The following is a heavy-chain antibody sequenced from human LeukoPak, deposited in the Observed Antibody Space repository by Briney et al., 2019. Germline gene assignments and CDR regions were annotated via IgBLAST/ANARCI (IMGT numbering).Heavy chain of an antibody. CDR1: GYTFTNYD. Sequence: ASVEVSCKASGYTFTNYDISWVRQAPGQGLEWMGWISSFNGNTNCAQKLQDRVTMTTDTSTSTAYMELRSLRSDDTAVYYCARGRDARIKVAVADTPLTNFDYWGQGTLVTVSS. D-gene: IGHD6-19*01. CDR2: ISSFNGNT. CDR3: ARGRDARIKVAVADTPLTNFDY. V-gene: IGHV1-18*01. J-gene: IGHJ4*02.